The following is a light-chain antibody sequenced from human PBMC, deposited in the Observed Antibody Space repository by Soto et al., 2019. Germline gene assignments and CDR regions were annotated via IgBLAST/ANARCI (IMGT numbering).Light chain of an antibody. Sequence: EIVMTQSPATLSVSPGERVTLSCRASQSVSNKLAWYQQKPGQAPRLLIYDASTRPTGIPARFSGSGSGTAFTRTISSLQSEDSAVYCCQQYDTWPPTFGQGTKVE. J-gene: IGKJ1*01. CDR3: QQYDTWPPT. CDR1: QSVSNK. V-gene: IGKV3-15*01. CDR2: DAS.